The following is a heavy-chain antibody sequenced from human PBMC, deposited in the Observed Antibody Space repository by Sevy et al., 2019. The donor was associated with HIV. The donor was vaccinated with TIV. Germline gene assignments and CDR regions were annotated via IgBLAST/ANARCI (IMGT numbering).Heavy chain of an antibody. J-gene: IGHJ4*02. V-gene: IGHV3-74*01. Sequence: GGSLRLSCAASGFAFSGFFMHWVRQVPGKGLVWVSRINTDGSTTDYADSVKGRFTISRDNAKNTLYLQMNSLRAEATALYYCARDPPWFGELFYPDYWGQGTLVTVSS. D-gene: IGHD3-10*01. CDR1: GFAFSGFF. CDR3: ARDPPWFGELFYPDY. CDR2: INTDGSTT.